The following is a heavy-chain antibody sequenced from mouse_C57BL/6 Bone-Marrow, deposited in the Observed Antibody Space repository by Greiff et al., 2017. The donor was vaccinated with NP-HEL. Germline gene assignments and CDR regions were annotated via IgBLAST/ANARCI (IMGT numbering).Heavy chain of an antibody. V-gene: IGHV1-15*01. Sequence: QVQLKESGAELVRPGASVTLSCKASGYTFTDYEMHWVKQTPVHGLEWIGAIDPETGGTAYNQKFKGKAILTADKSSSTAYMELRSLTSEDSAVYYCTTLIYYYAPGYWGQGTSVTVSS. J-gene: IGHJ4*01. CDR1: GYTFTDYE. CDR3: TTLIYYYAPGY. CDR2: IDPETGGT.